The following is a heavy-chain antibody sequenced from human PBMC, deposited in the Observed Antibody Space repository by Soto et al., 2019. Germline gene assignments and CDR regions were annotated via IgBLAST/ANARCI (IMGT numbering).Heavy chain of an antibody. Sequence: GESLKISCAASGFTFSSYAMHWVRQAPGKGLEWVAVISYDGSNKYYADSVKGRFTISRDNSKNTLYLQMNSLRAEDTAVFYCARDRLDVVVPAAILAYWGQGTLVTVSS. CDR3: ARDRLDVVVPAAILAY. D-gene: IGHD2-2*02. CDR1: GFTFSSYA. CDR2: ISYDGSNK. J-gene: IGHJ4*02. V-gene: IGHV3-30-3*01.